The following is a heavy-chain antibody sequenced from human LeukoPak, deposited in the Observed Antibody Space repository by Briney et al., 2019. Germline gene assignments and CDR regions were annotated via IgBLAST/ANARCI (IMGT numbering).Heavy chain of an antibody. J-gene: IGHJ4*02. CDR2: ISAYNGNT. V-gene: IGHV1-18*01. CDR3: ARGTVTANDY. Sequence: ASVKVSCKASGYTFTSYGISWVRQAPGQGLEWMGWISAYNGNTNYAQKLQGRVTITRNTSISTAYMELSSLRSEDTAVYYCARGTVTANDYWGQGTLVTVSS. D-gene: IGHD4-17*01. CDR1: GYTFTSYG.